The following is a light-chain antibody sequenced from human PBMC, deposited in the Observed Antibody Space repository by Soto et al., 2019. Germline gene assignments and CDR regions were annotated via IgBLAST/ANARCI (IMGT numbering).Light chain of an antibody. Sequence: DIQMTQSPSTLSASVGDRVTITCRASQSISSWLAWYQEKPGKAPKLLIYGASSLESGVPSRFRGSRSGTEFTLNIRSLQPDDFATYYCQQYNSYPTFGQGTKVEIK. CDR1: QSISSW. J-gene: IGKJ1*01. CDR2: GAS. CDR3: QQYNSYPT. V-gene: IGKV1-5*01.